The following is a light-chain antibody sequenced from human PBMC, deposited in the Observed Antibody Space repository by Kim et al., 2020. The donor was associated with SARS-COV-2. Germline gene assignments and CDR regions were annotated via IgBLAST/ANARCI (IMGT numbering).Light chain of an antibody. V-gene: IGLV2-8*01. CDR3: SSYAGTNTVI. Sequence: QSALTQPPSASGSPGQSVAISCTGTTSDVGAYNYVSWYQQHPGKAPKLILYELTKRPSGVPDRFSGSKSGNTASLTVSGLQAEDEAHYYCSSYAGTNTVIFGGGTQLTVL. CDR2: ELT. CDR1: TSDVGAYNY. J-gene: IGLJ2*01.